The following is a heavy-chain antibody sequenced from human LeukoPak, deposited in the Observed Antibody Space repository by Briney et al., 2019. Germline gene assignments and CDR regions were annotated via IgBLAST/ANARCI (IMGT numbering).Heavy chain of an antibody. CDR3: ARGRDMDV. CDR1: GFTFSSYA. CDR2: VTSRGVGT. Sequence: PGGSLRLSCTDSGFTFSSYALAWVRQAPGKGLEWVAAVTSRGVGTHYADSVKGRFTISRDNSKNTIYLQMNSLRAEDTAVYYCARGRDMDVWGQGTTVTVSS. V-gene: IGHV3-23*01. J-gene: IGHJ6*02.